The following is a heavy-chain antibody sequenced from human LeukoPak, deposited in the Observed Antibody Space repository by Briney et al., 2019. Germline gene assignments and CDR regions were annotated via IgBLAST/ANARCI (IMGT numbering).Heavy chain of an antibody. CDR1: GGSISSYY. CDR2: IHYTGST. D-gene: IGHD3-3*01. CDR3: ARGLASGYPPIPFDY. J-gene: IGHJ4*02. V-gene: IGHV4-59*12. Sequence: SETLSLTCTVSGGSISSYYWSWIRQSPGKGLECIGYIHYTGSTYYNPSLKSRVTISVDTSKNQFSLSLDSVTAADTAVYYCARGLASGYPPIPFDYWGQGTLVTVSS.